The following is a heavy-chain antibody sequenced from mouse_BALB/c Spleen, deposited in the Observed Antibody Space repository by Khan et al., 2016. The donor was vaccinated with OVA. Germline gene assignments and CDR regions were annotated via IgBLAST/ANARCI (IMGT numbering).Heavy chain of an antibody. V-gene: IGHV3-5*02. CDR3: ARDYGSLYWYLDV. J-gene: IGHJ1*01. Sequence: EVKLLESGPGLVKPSQTVSLTCTVTGISITSGNYRWSWIRQFPGNKLEWIGNIYYSGTVTYNPSLTSRTTITRDTSKNQFFLEMNSLTAEDTATYYCARDYGSLYWYLDVWGAVTTVTVAS. CDR2: IYYSGTV. D-gene: IGHD1-1*01. CDR1: GISITSGNYR.